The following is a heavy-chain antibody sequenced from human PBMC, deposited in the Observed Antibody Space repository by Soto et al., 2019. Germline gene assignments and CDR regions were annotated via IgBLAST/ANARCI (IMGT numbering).Heavy chain of an antibody. Sequence: ASVKISCKASGYTFNFYGITWVRQAPGQGLEWMGWISGFNGNTNYAADLQGRVTMTTDTSTSTAYMELRGLRSDDTAVYYCARIGVSSGHESPDYDSWGQGTLVTVSS. CDR1: GYTFNFYG. V-gene: IGHV1-18*01. J-gene: IGHJ4*02. CDR3: ARIGVSSGHESPDYDS. D-gene: IGHD5-12*01. CDR2: ISGFNGNT.